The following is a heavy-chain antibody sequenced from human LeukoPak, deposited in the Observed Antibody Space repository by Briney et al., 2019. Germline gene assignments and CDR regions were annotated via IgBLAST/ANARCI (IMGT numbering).Heavy chain of an antibody. CDR2: IKQDGSEK. Sequence: PGGSLRLSCAASGFTFSSYWMSWVSQAPGKGLEWVANIKQDGSEKYYVDSVKGRFTISRDNAKNSLYLQMNSLRAEDTAVYYCARELYDYVWGSYSYLPTTFDNWGQGTLVTVSS. D-gene: IGHD3-16*02. CDR1: GFTFSSYW. J-gene: IGHJ4*02. CDR3: ARELYDYVWGSYSYLPTTFDN. V-gene: IGHV3-7*01.